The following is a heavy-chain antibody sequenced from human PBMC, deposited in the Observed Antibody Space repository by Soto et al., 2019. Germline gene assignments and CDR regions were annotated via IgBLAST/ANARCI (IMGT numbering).Heavy chain of an antibody. CDR2: IYYSGST. V-gene: IGHV4-31*03. J-gene: IGHJ4*02. CDR1: GGSISSGGYY. D-gene: IGHD4-17*01. CDR3: ATMTTVTTGFDY. Sequence: SETLSLTCTVSGGSISSGGYYWSWIRQHPGKGLEWIGYIYYSGSTYYNPSLQSRVTISVDTSKNQFSLKLSSVTAADTAVYFCATMTTVTTGFDYWGQGTLVTVSS.